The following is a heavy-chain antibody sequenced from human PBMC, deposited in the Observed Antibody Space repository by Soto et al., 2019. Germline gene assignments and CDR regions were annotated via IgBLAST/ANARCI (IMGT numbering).Heavy chain of an antibody. CDR2: IFYSGST. D-gene: IGHD3-10*02. V-gene: IGHV4-59*01. CDR1: GGSISSYY. J-gene: IGHJ5*01. CDR3: ASMIGDPVLSFDS. Sequence: QVQLQESGPGLVKPSETLSLTCTVSGGSISSYYWSWIRQPPGKGLEWIWFIFYSGSTSYNPSLKSRVTISIDTSEYQFSLKLNSVTAADTAVYYCASMIGDPVLSFDSWGQGTLVAVSS.